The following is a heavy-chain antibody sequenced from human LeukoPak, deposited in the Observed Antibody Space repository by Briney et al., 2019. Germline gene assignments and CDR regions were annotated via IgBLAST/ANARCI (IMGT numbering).Heavy chain of an antibody. Sequence: QSGGSLRLSCAASGFTFSDSAMDWVRQAPGKGLEWVSLISHSGANTFYADSVKGRFNVSRDNSKNTMYLQMNSLRAEDTAVYYCAKDIEASIWGQGTLVAVSS. V-gene: IGHV3-23*01. J-gene: IGHJ4*02. CDR1: GFTFSDSA. D-gene: IGHD2-15*01. CDR2: ISHSGANT. CDR3: AKDIEASI.